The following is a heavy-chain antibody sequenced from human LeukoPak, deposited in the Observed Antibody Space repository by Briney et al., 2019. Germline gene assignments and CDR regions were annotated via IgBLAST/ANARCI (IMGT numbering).Heavy chain of an antibody. J-gene: IGHJ4*02. CDR1: GFTFSSYA. V-gene: IGHV3-23*01. CDR3: AKVRASIVVVPAAIDY. D-gene: IGHD2-2*01. Sequence: GGSLRLSCAASGFTFSSYAMSWVRQAPGKGLEWASAISGSGGSTYYADSVKGRFTISRDNSKNTLYLQMNSLRAEDTAVYYCAKVRASIVVVPAAIDYWGQGTLVTVSS. CDR2: ISGSGGST.